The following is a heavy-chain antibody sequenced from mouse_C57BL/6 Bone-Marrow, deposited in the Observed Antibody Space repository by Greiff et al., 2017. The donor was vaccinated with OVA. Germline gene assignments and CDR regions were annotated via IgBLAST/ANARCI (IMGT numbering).Heavy chain of an antibody. D-gene: IGHD2-1*01. CDR3: AYGNFWFAY. J-gene: IGHJ3*01. CDR2: INPYNGDT. V-gene: IGHV1-20*01. CDR1: GYSFTGYF. Sequence: EVQLQQSGPELVKPGDSVKISCKASGYSFTGYFMNWVMQSHGKSLEWIGRINPYNGDTFSNQKFKVKATFTVDKSSITAHIELRSLTSEDSAVYYCAYGNFWFAYWGQGTLVTVSA.